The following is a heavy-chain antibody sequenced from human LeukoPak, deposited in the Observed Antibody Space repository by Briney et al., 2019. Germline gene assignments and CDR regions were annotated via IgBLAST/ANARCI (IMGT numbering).Heavy chain of an antibody. Sequence: GGSLRLSCAASGFTFSSYAMHRVRQAPGKGLEWVAVISYDGSNKYYADSVKGRFTISRDNSKNTLYLQMNSLRAEDTAVYYCARTPPFSCGGDCSFDYWGQGTLVTVSS. V-gene: IGHV3-30*04. J-gene: IGHJ4*02. D-gene: IGHD2-21*02. CDR2: ISYDGSNK. CDR1: GFTFSSYA. CDR3: ARTPPFSCGGDCSFDY.